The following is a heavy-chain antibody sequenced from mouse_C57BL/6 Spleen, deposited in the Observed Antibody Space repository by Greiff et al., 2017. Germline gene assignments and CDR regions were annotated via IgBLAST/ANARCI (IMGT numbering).Heavy chain of an antibody. CDR3: TTSIITTVVARYWYFDV. CDR2: IDPENGDT. D-gene: IGHD1-1*01. CDR1: GFNIKDDY. J-gene: IGHJ1*03. V-gene: IGHV14-4*01. Sequence: VQLKESGAELVRPGASVKLSCTASGFNIKDDYMHWVKQRPEQGLEWIGWIDPENGDTEYASKFQGKATITADTSSNTAYLQLSSLTSEDTAVYYCTTSIITTVVARYWYFDVWGTGTTVTVSS.